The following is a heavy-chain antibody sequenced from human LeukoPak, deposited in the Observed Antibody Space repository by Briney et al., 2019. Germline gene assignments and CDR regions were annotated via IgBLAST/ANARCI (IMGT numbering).Heavy chain of an antibody. Sequence: QPGGSLRLSCAASGFTFGSYWICWVRQAPGKGLVCISRVNNDGGGTIYADSVKGRFIISRDNAKNTAFLQLNSLRADDTAVYYCARGGDFHAFDIWGQGTTVTVSS. CDR1: GFTFGSYW. J-gene: IGHJ3*02. D-gene: IGHD3-3*01. CDR2: VNNDGGGT. V-gene: IGHV3-74*01. CDR3: ARGGDFHAFDI.